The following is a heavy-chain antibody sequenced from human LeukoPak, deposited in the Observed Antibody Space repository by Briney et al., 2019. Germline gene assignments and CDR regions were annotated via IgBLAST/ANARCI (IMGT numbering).Heavy chain of an antibody. J-gene: IGHJ4*02. CDR1: GGSISSGGYY. CDR3: ARSSLACSTSCYTAFDY. CDR2: IYHSGST. Sequence: SETLSLTCTVSGGSISSGGYYWSWIRQPPGKGLEWIVYIYHSGSTYYNPSLKSRVTISEDRSKNQFSLKLSSVSAADTAVYYCARSSLACSTSCYTAFDYWGQGTLVTVSS. D-gene: IGHD2-2*02. V-gene: IGHV4-30-2*01.